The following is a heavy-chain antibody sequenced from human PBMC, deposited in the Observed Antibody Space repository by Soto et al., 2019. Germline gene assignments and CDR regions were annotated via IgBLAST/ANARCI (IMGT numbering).Heavy chain of an antibody. CDR3: ARDKVLRFLEWLLTN. J-gene: IGHJ4*02. Sequence: GGSLRLSCAASGFTFSSYAMRWVRQAPGKGLEWVAVISYDGSNKYYADSVKGRFTISRDNSKNTLYLQMNSLRAEDTAVYYCARDKVLRFLEWLLTNWGQGTLVTVSS. CDR2: ISYDGSNK. V-gene: IGHV3-30-3*01. CDR1: GFTFSSYA. D-gene: IGHD3-3*01.